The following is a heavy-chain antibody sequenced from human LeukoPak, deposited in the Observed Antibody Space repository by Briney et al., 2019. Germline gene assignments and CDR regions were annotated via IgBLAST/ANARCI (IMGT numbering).Heavy chain of an antibody. CDR3: AKVPSPTMVRGVIRYYMDV. D-gene: IGHD3-10*01. CDR2: ISGSGGST. V-gene: IGHV3-23*01. J-gene: IGHJ6*03. Sequence: HPGGSLRLSCAASGFTFSSYAMSWVRQAPGKGLEWVSAISGSGGSTYYADSVKGRFTISRDNSKNTLYLQMNSLRAEDTAVYYCAKVPSPTMVRGVIRYYMDVWGKGTTVTVSS. CDR1: GFTFSSYA.